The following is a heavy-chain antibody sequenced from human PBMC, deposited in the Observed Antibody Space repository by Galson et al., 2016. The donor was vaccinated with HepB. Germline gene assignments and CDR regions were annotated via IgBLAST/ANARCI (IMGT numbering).Heavy chain of an antibody. CDR1: VGSIGSGGYY. J-gene: IGHJ3*02. V-gene: IGHV4-31*03. Sequence: TLSLTCTVSVGSIGSGGYYWSWIRQHPGKGLEWIGDIYYTGTTYYNPSLKSRLTISVDTSENQFSLRLSSVTAADTAVYYCAREPPRPLWLVPSAFDIWGQGTVVTVSS. CDR2: IYYTGTT. CDR3: AREPPRPLWLVPSAFDI. D-gene: IGHD6-19*01.